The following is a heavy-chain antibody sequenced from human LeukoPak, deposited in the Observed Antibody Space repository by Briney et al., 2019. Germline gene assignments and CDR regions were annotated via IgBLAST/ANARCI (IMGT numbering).Heavy chain of an antibody. V-gene: IGHV3-33*01. J-gene: IGHJ5*02. CDR1: GITFSSFG. CDR2: IWYEGSNE. D-gene: IGHD2-21*02. CDR3: ARDSPVTAGPFDP. Sequence: GGSLRLSCVASGITFSSFGMHWVRQAPGKGLEWVAFIWYEGSNEYYADSVKGRFTIFRDNSKNTLYLQMNSLRGDDTAVYYCARDSPVTAGPFDPWGQGTLVTVSS.